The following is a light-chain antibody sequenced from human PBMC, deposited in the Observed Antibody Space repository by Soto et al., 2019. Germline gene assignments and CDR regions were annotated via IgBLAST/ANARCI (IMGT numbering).Light chain of an antibody. V-gene: IGKV1-39*01. CDR1: QTISSW. J-gene: IGKJ5*01. CDR2: AAS. Sequence: DIQLTQSPSALSGSVGDRVTITCRASQTISSWLAWYQQKPGKAPKLLIYAASSLQSGVPSRFSGSGSGTDFTLTISSLQPEDFATYYCQQSYSTPHTFGQGTRLEIK. CDR3: QQSYSTPHT.